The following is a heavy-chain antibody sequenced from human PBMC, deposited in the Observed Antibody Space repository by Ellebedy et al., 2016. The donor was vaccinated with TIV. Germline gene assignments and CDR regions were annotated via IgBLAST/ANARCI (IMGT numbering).Heavy chain of an antibody. D-gene: IGHD1-1*01. CDR1: GFTFGDYA. V-gene: IGHV3-49*04. CDR3: TRNPRKGYNYPFDF. Sequence: PGGSLRLSCATSGFTFGDYAIIWVRQVSGKGLEWVGFISSKRYGGKPEYAASVRGRFTISRDDSNSIAYLQMDSLRSDDTGIYYCTRNPRKGYNYPFDFWGQGELVTVSS. CDR2: ISSKRYGGKP. J-gene: IGHJ4*02.